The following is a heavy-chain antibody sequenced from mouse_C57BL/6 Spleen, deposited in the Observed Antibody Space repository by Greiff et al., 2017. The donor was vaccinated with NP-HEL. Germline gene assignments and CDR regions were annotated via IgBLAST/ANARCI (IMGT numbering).Heavy chain of an antibody. Sequence: VQLQQPGAELVKPGASVKMSCKASGFTFTSYWLTWVQQRPGQGLEWIGDLYPGSGSNNYNEKFKSKATLTVDTSSSTDYMQLSSLTSEDSAVYYCARSGRTGVVAHYAMDYWGQGTSVTVSS. V-gene: IGHV1-55*01. J-gene: IGHJ4*01. D-gene: IGHD1-1*01. CDR1: GFTFTSYW. CDR2: LYPGSGSN. CDR3: ARSGRTGVVAHYAMDY.